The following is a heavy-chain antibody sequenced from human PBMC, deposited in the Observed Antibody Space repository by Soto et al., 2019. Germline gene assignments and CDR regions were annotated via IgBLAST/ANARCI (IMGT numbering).Heavy chain of an antibody. CDR1: GGSISDNDYY. D-gene: IGHD3-10*01. V-gene: IGHV4-30-4*01. CDR2: IYTSGGT. J-gene: IGHJ3*02. Sequence: QVQLQESGPGLVRPSQTLSLTCTLSGGSISDNDYYWTWIRQSPGVGLEWLGYIYTSGGTSYNPSIKSRLSISADTSSYRFSLKLTSVTAADTAVYCCARGEVRGAFDIWGPGTKVHVSS. CDR3: ARGEVRGAFDI.